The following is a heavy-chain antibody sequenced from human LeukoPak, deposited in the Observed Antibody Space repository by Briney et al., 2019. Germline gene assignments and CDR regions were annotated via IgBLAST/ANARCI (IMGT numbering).Heavy chain of an antibody. V-gene: IGHV1-24*01. CDR3: ARAGYGSGEDGAFDI. J-gene: IGHJ3*02. Sequence: ASVKVSCKVSGYTLTELSMHWVRQAPGKGLEWMGGFDPEDGETIYAQKFQGRVTMTEDTSTDTAYMELSSLRSEDTAVYYCARAGYGSGEDGAFDIWGQGTMVTVSS. CDR2: FDPEDGET. D-gene: IGHD3-10*01. CDR1: GYTLTELS.